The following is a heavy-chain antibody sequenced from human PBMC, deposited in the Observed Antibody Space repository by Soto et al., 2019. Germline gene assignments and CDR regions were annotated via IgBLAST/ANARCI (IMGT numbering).Heavy chain of an antibody. V-gene: IGHV1-2*02. Sequence: ASVKVSCKASGSTFTDFYMHWVRQAPGQGLEWMGWINPNSGVTNSVQKFQGRLTMTRDTSISTAYMELSRLRSDDTAVYYCARDVKISAAGTWWFDPWGQGTLVTVSS. J-gene: IGHJ5*02. CDR1: GSTFTDFY. CDR2: INPNSGVT. D-gene: IGHD6-13*01. CDR3: ARDVKISAAGTWWFDP.